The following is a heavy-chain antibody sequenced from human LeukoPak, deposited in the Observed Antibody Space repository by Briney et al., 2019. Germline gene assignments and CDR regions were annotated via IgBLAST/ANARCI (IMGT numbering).Heavy chain of an antibody. CDR2: IWYDGSNK. V-gene: IGHV3-33*08. J-gene: IGHJ5*02. CDR3: ARAIGSGSHYNWFDP. D-gene: IGHD3-10*01. Sequence: GGSLRLSCAASGFTFSSYAMSWVRQAPGKGLEWVAVIWYDGSNKYYADSVKGRFTISRDNSKNTLYLQMNSLRAEDTAVYYCARAIGSGSHYNWFDPWGQGTLVTVSS. CDR1: GFTFSSYA.